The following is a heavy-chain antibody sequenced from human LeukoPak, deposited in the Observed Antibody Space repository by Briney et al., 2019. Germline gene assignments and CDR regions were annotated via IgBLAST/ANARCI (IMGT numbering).Heavy chain of an antibody. Sequence: GASVKVSCTASGYTFTGYYMHWVRQAPGQGLEWMGWINPNSGGTNYAQKFQDRVTMTRDTSISTAYMELSRLRSDDTAVYYCARALSRDGYHWGATGGYWGQGTLVTVSS. V-gene: IGHV1-2*02. CDR2: INPNSGGT. CDR3: ARALSRDGYHWGATGGY. J-gene: IGHJ4*02. CDR1: GYTFTGYY. D-gene: IGHD5-24*01.